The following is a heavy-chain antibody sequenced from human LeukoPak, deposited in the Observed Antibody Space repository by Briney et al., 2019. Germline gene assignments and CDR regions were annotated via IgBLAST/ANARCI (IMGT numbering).Heavy chain of an antibody. D-gene: IGHD5-12*01. CDR3: AGGYRDFDY. Sequence: SQTLSLTCAISGDSVSSNSAAWNGIRQSPSRGLEWLGRTYYRSKWYNEYAVSVKSRITINPDTSKNQFSLQLNSVTPEDAAVYYCAGGYRDFDYWGQGTLVTVSS. J-gene: IGHJ4*02. V-gene: IGHV6-1*01. CDR1: GDSVSSNSAA. CDR2: TYYRSKWYN.